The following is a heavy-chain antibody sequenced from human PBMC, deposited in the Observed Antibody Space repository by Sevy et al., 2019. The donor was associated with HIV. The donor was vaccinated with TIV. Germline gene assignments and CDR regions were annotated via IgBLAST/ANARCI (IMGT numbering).Heavy chain of an antibody. Sequence: ASVKVSCEASGYAFTGNYIHWVRQAHGQGLEWMGWINPNSGDTGYAQKFRGWLSMTRDTSIRTVYMELSGLRPDDTATYYCARDLSGGRAGGWFDPWGQGTLVTVSS. CDR2: INPNSGDT. CDR1: GYAFTGNY. J-gene: IGHJ5*02. D-gene: IGHD2-15*01. CDR3: ARDLSGGRAGGWFDP. V-gene: IGHV1-2*04.